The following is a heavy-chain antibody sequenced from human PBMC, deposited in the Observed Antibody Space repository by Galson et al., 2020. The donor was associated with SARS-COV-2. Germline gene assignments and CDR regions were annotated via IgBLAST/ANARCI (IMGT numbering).Heavy chain of an antibody. CDR1: GYTLTELS. J-gene: IGHJ5*02. CDR3: ATSSPFMITFGGVIVEGLGNWFDP. V-gene: IGHV1-24*01. D-gene: IGHD3-16*02. CDR2: FDPEDGET. Sequence: GESLKISCKVSGYTLTELSMHWVRQAPGKGLEWMGGFDPEDGETIYAQKFQGRVTMTEDTSTDTAYMELSSLRSEDTAVYYCATSSPFMITFGGVIVEGLGNWFDPWGQGTLVTVSS.